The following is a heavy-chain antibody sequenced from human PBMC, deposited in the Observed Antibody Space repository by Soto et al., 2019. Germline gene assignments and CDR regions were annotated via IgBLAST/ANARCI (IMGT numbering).Heavy chain of an antibody. CDR1: GFTFSNAW. CDR2: IKSKTDGGTT. V-gene: IGHV3-15*07. CDR3: TTDSGYSSGRFYYYYGMDV. Sequence: GGSLRLSCAASGFTFSNAWMNWVRQAPGKGLEWVGRIKSKTDGGTTDYAAPVKGRFTISRDDSKNTLYLQMNSLKTEDTAVYYCTTDSGYSSGRFYYYYGMDVWGQGTTVTVSS. D-gene: IGHD6-19*01. J-gene: IGHJ6*02.